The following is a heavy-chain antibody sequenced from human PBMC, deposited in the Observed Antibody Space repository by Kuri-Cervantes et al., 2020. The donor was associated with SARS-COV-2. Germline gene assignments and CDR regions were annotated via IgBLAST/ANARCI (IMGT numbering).Heavy chain of an antibody. J-gene: IGHJ1*01. CDR3: AKDGFVGGLGSPGRAYFQH. V-gene: IGHV3-23*01. CDR1: GFSFSDYV. CDR2: ITGTGRNT. Sequence: GGSLRLSCAASGFSFSDYVMTWVRQAPGKGLEWVSGITGTGRNTYYADSVKGRFTISREKSKNTLYLQMNSLRVEDTAVYYCAKDGFVGGLGSPGRAYFQHWGQGTLVTVSS. D-gene: IGHD2-15*01.